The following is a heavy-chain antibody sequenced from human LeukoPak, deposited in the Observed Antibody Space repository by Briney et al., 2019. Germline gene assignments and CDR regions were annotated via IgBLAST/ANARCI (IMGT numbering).Heavy chain of an antibody. V-gene: IGHV3-23*01. J-gene: IGHJ4*02. CDR3: ARVKVSYYDSSGYYLDY. CDR1: GFTFSNYA. Sequence: PGGSLRLSCAASGFTFSNYAMNWVRQAPGKGLEWVSAISGSSGNTYYADSVKGRFTISRDNAKNSLYLQMNSLRAEDTAVYYCARVKVSYYDSSGYYLDYWGQGTLVTVSS. D-gene: IGHD3-22*01. CDR2: ISGSSGNT.